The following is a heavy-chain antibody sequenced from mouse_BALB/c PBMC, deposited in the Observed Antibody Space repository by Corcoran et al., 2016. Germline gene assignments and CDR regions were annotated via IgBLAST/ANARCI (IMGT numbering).Heavy chain of an antibody. J-gene: IGHJ1*01. CDR2: INTYTGEP. Sequence: QIQLVQSGPELKKPGETVKISCKASGYTFTNYGMHWVKQAPGKGLKWMGWINTYTGEPTYADDFKGRFAFSLETSASTAYLQINNLKNEDTATYFCARGYGSSHWYFDVWGAGTTVTVSS. V-gene: IGHV9-3-1*01. CDR1: GYTFTNYG. D-gene: IGHD1-1*01. CDR3: ARGYGSSHWYFDV.